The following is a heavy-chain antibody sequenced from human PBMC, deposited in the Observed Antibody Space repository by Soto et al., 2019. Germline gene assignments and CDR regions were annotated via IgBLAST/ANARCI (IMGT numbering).Heavy chain of an antibody. CDR3: ARARSHEWELLMQYFDS. CDR2: IIPIFGTA. CDR1: GGTFSSYA. Sequence: GASVKVSCKASGGTFSSYAISWVRQAPGQGLEWMGGIIPIFGTANYAQKFQGRVTITADESTSTAYMELSSLRSEDTAVYYCARARSHEWELLMQYFDSWGQGTLVTVSS. V-gene: IGHV1-69*13. J-gene: IGHJ4*02. D-gene: IGHD1-26*01.